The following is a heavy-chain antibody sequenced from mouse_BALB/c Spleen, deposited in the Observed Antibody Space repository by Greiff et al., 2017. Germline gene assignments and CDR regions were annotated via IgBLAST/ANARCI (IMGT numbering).Heavy chain of an antibody. CDR2: IYPGGGYT. CDR1: GYTFTNYW. J-gene: IGHJ4*01. V-gene: IGHV1-63*02. D-gene: IGHD2-4*01. Sequence: VQLQQSGAELVRPGTSVKISCKASGYTFTNYWLGWVKQRPGHGLEWIGDIYPGGGYTNYNEKFKGKATLTADTSSSTAYMQLSSLTSEDSAVYVCARGGDYADAYYAMDYWGQGTSVTVSS. CDR3: ARGGDYADAYYAMDY.